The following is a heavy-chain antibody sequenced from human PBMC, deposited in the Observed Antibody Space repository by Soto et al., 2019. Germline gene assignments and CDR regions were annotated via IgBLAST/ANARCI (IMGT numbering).Heavy chain of an antibody. V-gene: IGHV4-31*03. Sequence: QVQLQEPGPGLVKPSQTLSLTCTVSGGSISSGGYYWSWIHQHPGKGLEWIGYIYSSGSTYYNASLKSRVTIPVDTCENQFSLKLSSVTAADTAVYYCARADDYGDQAWGQGTLVTVSS. CDR2: IYSSGST. J-gene: IGHJ4*02. CDR1: GGSISSGGYY. CDR3: ARADDYGDQA. D-gene: IGHD4-17*01.